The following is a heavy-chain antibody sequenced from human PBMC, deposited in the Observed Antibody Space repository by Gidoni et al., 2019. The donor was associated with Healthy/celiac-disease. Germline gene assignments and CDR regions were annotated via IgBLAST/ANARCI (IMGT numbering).Heavy chain of an antibody. CDR2: ISSSSIYI. J-gene: IGHJ2*01. Sequence: EVQLVEPGGGLVKPGGSLRLSCAASGFPFSSHSMNWVRQAPGKGLEWVSSISSSSIYIYYADSVKGRFTISRDNAKNSLYLQMNSLRAEDTAVYYCARAGVLGYRSSPDWYFDLWGRGTLVTVSS. CDR1: GFPFSSHS. D-gene: IGHD5-18*01. V-gene: IGHV3-21*01. CDR3: ARAGVLGYRSSPDWYFDL.